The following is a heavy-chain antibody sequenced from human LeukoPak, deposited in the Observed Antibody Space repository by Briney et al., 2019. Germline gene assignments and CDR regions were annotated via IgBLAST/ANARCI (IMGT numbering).Heavy chain of an antibody. CDR2: ISSSSSYT. CDR3: ATQSPQYCSSTSCYTY. CDR1: GFTFSDYY. Sequence: AGGSLRLSCAASGFTFSDYYMSWIRQAPGKGLEWVSYISSSSSYTNYADSVKGRFTISRDNAKNSLYLQMNSLRAEDTAVYYCATQSPQYCSSTSCYTYWGQGTLVTVSS. J-gene: IGHJ4*02. D-gene: IGHD2-2*02. V-gene: IGHV3-11*03.